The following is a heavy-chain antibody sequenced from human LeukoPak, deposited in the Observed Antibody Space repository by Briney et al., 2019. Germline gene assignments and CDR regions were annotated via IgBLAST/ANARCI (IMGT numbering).Heavy chain of an antibody. CDR1: GFTFSDYS. Sequence: SGGSLRLSCAASGFTFSDYSMNWVRQAPGKGLEWVSYISSSSSTMFYADSVKGRFTVSRDNAKNSLYLQMNSLRAEDTAVYYCASGLSGSYLYYFDYWGQGTLVTVSS. V-gene: IGHV3-48*01. CDR3: ASGLSGSYLYYFDY. CDR2: ISSSSSTM. J-gene: IGHJ4*02. D-gene: IGHD1-26*01.